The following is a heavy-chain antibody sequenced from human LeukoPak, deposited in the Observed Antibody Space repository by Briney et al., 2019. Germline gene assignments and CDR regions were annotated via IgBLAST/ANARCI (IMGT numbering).Heavy chain of an antibody. Sequence: PGGSLRLSCAASGFTFSSYSMNWVRQPPGKGLEWIGSIYYSGSTYYNPSLKSRVTISVDTSKNQFSLELSSVTAADTAVYYCARVDSTVTYYFDYWGQGTLVTVSS. CDR3: ARVDSTVTYYFDY. D-gene: IGHD4-17*01. V-gene: IGHV4-39*07. J-gene: IGHJ4*02. CDR1: GFTFSSYS. CDR2: IYYSGST.